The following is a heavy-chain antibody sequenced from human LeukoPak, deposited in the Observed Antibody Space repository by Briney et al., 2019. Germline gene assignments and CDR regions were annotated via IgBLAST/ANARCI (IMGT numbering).Heavy chain of an antibody. CDR3: ATGTGGSYTWGTYYFDY. Sequence: GGSLRLSCAASELGFSSAMNWVRQAPGKGLEWVSAISGSGDRTYYGDSVKGRFTISRDNSKNTLYLQMNSLRAEDTAVYYCATGTGGSYTWGTYYFDYWGKGALVTVSS. CDR2: ISGSGDRT. J-gene: IGHJ4*02. CDR1: ELGFSSA. D-gene: IGHD1-26*01. V-gene: IGHV3-23*01.